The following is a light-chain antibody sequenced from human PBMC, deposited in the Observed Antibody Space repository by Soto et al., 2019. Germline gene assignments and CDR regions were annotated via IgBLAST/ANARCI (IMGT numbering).Light chain of an antibody. CDR1: QNINRW. CDR2: DAS. Sequence: DIQMTQSPSTLSASVGDRVTITCRASQNINRWLAWYQQKPGKAPTVLSYDASSLESGVPTRFSGSGTGTEFTLTISSLQPDDVATHYCQQDNSPAAFGQVTKLEIK. J-gene: IGKJ2*01. V-gene: IGKV1-5*01. CDR3: QQDNSPAA.